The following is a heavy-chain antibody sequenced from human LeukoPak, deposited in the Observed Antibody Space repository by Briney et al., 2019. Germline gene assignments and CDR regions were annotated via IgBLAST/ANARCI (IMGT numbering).Heavy chain of an antibody. CDR2: IDPSSDDT. Sequence: ASVTVSCKTSGYTFIHFNLHWVRQVPGQGLEWMGRIDPSSDDTKYAQKFQGRVTMTRDTSISTAYMDLSSLTSDDTAVYYCARTWRTEACRSRSCFEPDLDWGGQGTRVTVSS. CDR3: ARTWRTEACRSRSCFEPDLDW. V-gene: IGHV1-2*06. CDR1: GYTFIHFN. D-gene: IGHD3/OR15-3a*01. J-gene: IGHJ4*02.